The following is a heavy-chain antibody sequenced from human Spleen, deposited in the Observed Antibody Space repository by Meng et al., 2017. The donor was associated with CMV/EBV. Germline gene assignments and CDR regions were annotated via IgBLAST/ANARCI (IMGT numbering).Heavy chain of an antibody. CDR2: INHSGST. D-gene: IGHD3-22*01. CDR1: GGSFSGYY. Sequence: QVQLPQWGAGLLKPSETLSLTGDVYGGSFSGYYWSWIRQPLGKGLEWIGEINHSGSTNYNPSLKSRVTISVDTSKNQFSLKLSSVTAADTAVYYCAREREYYDSSGYHTVEDYWGQGTLVTVSS. J-gene: IGHJ4*02. CDR3: AREREYYDSSGYHTVEDY. V-gene: IGHV4-34*01.